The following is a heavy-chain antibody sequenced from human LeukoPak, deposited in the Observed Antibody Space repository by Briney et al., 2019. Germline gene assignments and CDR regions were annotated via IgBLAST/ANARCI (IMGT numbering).Heavy chain of an antibody. V-gene: IGHV4-34*01. CDR3: ARGRGGYCSSTSCYGDRRYIY. CDR1: GGSFSGYY. J-gene: IGHJ4*02. D-gene: IGHD2-2*01. Sequence: SETPSLTCAVYGGSFSGYYWSWIRQPPGKGLEWIGEINHSGSTNYNPSLKSRVTISVDTSKNQFSLKLSSVTAADTAVYYCARGRGGYCSSTSCYGDRRYIYWGQGTLVTVSS. CDR2: INHSGST.